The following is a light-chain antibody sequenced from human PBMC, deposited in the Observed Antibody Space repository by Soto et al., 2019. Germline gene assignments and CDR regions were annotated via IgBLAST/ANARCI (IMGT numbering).Light chain of an antibody. CDR3: QQYHTDWT. CDR1: ESIDNW. J-gene: IGKJ1*01. CDR2: AAS. V-gene: IGKV1-5*01. Sequence: DIQVTQSASTLSASVGDAVTITCRASESIDNWLARYQQTPGKAPKLLIFAASTLVRGVPSKFSGRASGTEFTLTISSLKADDFATYYCQQYHTDWTFGQGTKVDIK.